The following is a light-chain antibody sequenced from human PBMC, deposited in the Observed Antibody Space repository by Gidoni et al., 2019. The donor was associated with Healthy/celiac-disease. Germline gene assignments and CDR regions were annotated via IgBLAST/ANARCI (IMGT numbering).Light chain of an antibody. J-gene: IGKJ4*01. CDR1: QSVSSY. CDR2: DAS. V-gene: IGKV3-11*01. CDR3: QQRSNWLLT. Sequence: ELVLTQSPATLSLSPGERATLSCRASQSVSSYLACYQQKPGQAPRLLIYDASNRATGIPARFSGSGSGTDFTLTISSLEPEDFAVYYCQQRSNWLLTFGGXTKVEIK.